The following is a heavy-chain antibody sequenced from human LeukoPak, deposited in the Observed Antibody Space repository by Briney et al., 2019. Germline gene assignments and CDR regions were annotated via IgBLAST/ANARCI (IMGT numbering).Heavy chain of an antibody. CDR2: SHGTAGT. CDR3: ATYYDILSGYTFDY. J-gene: IGHJ4*02. D-gene: IGHD3-9*01. V-gene: IGHV4-4*02. Sequence: SHGTAGTNYNPPLKSRVTMSLDKSNNQFSLNLNSVTAADTAVYYCATYYDILSGYTFDYWGQGTLVAVSS.